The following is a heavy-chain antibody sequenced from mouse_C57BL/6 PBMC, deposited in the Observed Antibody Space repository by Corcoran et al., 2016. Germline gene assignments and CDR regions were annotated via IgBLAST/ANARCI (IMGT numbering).Heavy chain of an antibody. Sequence: EVQLQQSGPVLVKPGASVKMSCKASGYTFTDYYMNWVKQSHGKSLEWIGVINPYNGGTSYNQKFKGKATLTVDKSSSTAYMELNSLTSEDSAVYYCARAYSYYCDYWGQGTTLTVSS. J-gene: IGHJ2*01. V-gene: IGHV1-19*01. CDR2: INPYNGGT. CDR3: ARAYSYYCDY. CDR1: GYTFTDYY. D-gene: IGHD2-10*01.